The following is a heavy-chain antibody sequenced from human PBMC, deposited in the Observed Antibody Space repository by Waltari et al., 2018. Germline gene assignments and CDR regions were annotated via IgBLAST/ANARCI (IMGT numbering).Heavy chain of an antibody. D-gene: IGHD7-27*01. V-gene: IGHV3-23*01. Sequence: EVQLLESGGGLVQPGGSLRLSCAASGFPFSPYVMNWVRQAPGKGLEWVSSISDAGGIINYADSVKGRFTISRDNSKNTLYLQMNSLRVDDTAVYYCARGSGVDSWGQGTLVTISS. J-gene: IGHJ4*02. CDR2: ISDAGGII. CDR3: ARGSGVDS. CDR1: GFPFSPYV.